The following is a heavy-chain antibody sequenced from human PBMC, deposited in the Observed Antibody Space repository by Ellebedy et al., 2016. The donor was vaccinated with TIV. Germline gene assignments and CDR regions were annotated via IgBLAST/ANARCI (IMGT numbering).Heavy chain of an antibody. D-gene: IGHD5-18*01. CDR3: ASSPSGYSYGDDPFDM. CDR2: ITPILGIT. J-gene: IGHJ3*02. CDR1: GDIFRRHS. V-gene: IGHV1-69*02. Sequence: ASVKVSCKASGDIFRRHSISWVRQAPGQGLEWMGRITPILGITNYAQKFEGRVTIIADRSTTTAYMELTSLRSEDTAVFYCASSPSGYSYGDDPFDMWGQGTMVTVSS.